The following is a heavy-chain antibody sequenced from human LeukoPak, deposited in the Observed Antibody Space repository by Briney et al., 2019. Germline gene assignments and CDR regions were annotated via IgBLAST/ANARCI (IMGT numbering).Heavy chain of an antibody. CDR1: GFTFSSYA. J-gene: IGHJ4*02. D-gene: IGHD2-8*01. CDR3: ARLMFLWPPIYFDY. V-gene: IGHV3-30-3*01. Sequence: GRSLRLSCAASGFTFSSYAMHWVRQAPGKGLEWVAAISYDGSNKYYADSVKGRFTISRDNSKNTLYLQMNSLRAEDTAVYYCARLMFLWPPIYFDYWGQGTLVTVSS. CDR2: ISYDGSNK.